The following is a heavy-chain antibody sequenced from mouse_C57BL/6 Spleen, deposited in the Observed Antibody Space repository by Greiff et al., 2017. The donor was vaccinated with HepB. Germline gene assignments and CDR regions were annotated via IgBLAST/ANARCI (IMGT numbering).Heavy chain of an antibody. CDR1: GYSITSGYY. CDR2: ISYDGSN. J-gene: IGHJ2*01. V-gene: IGHV3-6*01. Sequence: VQLQQSGPGLVKPSQSLSLTCSVTGYSITSGYYWNWIRQFPGNKLEWMGYISYDGSNNYNPSLKNRISITRDTSKNQFFLKLNSVTTEDTATYYCARFTTVYFDYWGQGTTLTVSS. CDR3: ARFTTVYFDY. D-gene: IGHD1-1*01.